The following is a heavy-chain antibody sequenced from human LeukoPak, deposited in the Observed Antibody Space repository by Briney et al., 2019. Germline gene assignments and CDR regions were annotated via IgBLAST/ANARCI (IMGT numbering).Heavy chain of an antibody. D-gene: IGHD3-16*01. CDR2: IYYDGST. J-gene: IGHJ4*02. Sequence: SETLSLTCSVSTVSFSGGAYYWSWIRQHPGKGLEWIGYIYYDGSTNYKPSLRSRVSISIDTSKSQFSLNLTSVTVADTAVYYCARRSSGYYVFDFWGQGILVTVSS. V-gene: IGHV4-31*03. CDR3: ARRSSGYYVFDF. CDR1: TVSFSGGAYY.